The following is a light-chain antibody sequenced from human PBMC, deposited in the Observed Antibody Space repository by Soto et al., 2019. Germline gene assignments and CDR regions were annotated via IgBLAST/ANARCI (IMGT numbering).Light chain of an antibody. CDR2: DVS. Sequence: QSVLTQPRSVSGSPGQSVTISCTGTSSDVGGYNYVSWYQQHPGKAPKLMIYDVSKRPSGVPDRFSGSKSGNTASLTISGLQAEDEADYYCCSYAGSYKGVFGTGTKVTVL. CDR1: SSDVGGYNY. CDR3: CSYAGSYKGV. V-gene: IGLV2-11*01. J-gene: IGLJ1*01.